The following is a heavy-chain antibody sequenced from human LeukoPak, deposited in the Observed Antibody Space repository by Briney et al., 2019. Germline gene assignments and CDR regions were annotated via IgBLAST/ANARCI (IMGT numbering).Heavy chain of an antibody. Sequence: GESLKISCKGSGYTFTNYWIGWVRQMPGKGLEWMGIIYPGDSETKYSPSFQGQVTISADKSISTAYLQWSSLKASDTAMYYCASTPRYCSGGSCPFDHWGQGALVIVSS. J-gene: IGHJ4*02. V-gene: IGHV5-51*01. CDR2: IYPGDSET. CDR1: GYTFTNYW. D-gene: IGHD2-15*01. CDR3: ASTPRYCSGGSCPFDH.